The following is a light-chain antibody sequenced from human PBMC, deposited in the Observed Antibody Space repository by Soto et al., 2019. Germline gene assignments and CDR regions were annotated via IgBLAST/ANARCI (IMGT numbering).Light chain of an antibody. Sequence: EIVLTQSPGTLSLSPGERATLSCRASQSVSSSYLAWYQQKPGQAPRLLIYDTSSRATGIPDRFSGSGSGTDFTHTSRRLGAEDFAVYYCQQYGSSPRTFGKGTKVEI. V-gene: IGKV3-20*01. J-gene: IGKJ1*01. CDR3: QQYGSSPRT. CDR1: QSVSSSY. CDR2: DTS.